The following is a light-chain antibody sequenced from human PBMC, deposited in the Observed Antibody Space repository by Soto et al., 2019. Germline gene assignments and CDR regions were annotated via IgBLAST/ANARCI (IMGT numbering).Light chain of an antibody. CDR3: CSYTSSSTRV. J-gene: IGLJ3*02. CDR2: EVS. Sequence: QSALTQPASVSGSPGQSITISCTGTSSSVGGTNYVSWYQHQPGKAPRLLIYEVSNRPSGVSNRFSGSKSGNTASLTISGLQAEDEADYHCCSYTSSSTRVFGGGTKVTVL. CDR1: SSSVGGTNY. V-gene: IGLV2-14*01.